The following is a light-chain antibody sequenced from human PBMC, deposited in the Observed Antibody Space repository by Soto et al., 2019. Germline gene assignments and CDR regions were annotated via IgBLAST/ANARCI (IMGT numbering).Light chain of an antibody. CDR2: GAS. Sequence: EIVLTQSPGTLSLSPGERVTLSCRASESVDINLAWYQQKPGQAPRLLIYGASTRATDMPGTFSGRGSGTEFTLTTSSLQSEDFAVYYCQQYKNWPRTFGQGTKVDIK. V-gene: IGKV3-15*01. CDR3: QQYKNWPRT. J-gene: IGKJ1*01. CDR1: ESVDIN.